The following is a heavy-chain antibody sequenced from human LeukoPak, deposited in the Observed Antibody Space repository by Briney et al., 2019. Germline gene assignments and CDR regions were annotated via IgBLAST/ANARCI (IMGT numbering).Heavy chain of an antibody. CDR3: ARERDSSSSGWVFDY. D-gene: IGHD6-6*01. V-gene: IGHV4-4*07. CDR2: IYTSGSTA. J-gene: IGHJ4*02. Sequence: SETLSLTCTVSGGSISSHYWSWIRQPAGKGLEWIGRIYTSGSTAKYNPSLMSRVTMSVDTSKNQFSLNLSSVTAADTAVYHCARERDSSSSGWVFDYWGQGTLVTVSS. CDR1: GGSISSHY.